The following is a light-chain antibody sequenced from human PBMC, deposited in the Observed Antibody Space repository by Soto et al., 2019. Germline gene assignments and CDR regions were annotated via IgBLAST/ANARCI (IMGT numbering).Light chain of an antibody. CDR3: QQSHIAPYT. CDR1: QSIARF. V-gene: IGKV1-39*01. J-gene: IGKJ2*01. CDR2: GAS. Sequence: DLQMTQSPSSLSAAVGDRVTIICRASQSIARFLNWYQQKPGEVPKLLIFGASYLRSGVPSRFSGSGSGTHFALTITSLQPEDFATYFCQQSHIAPYTFGQGTNL.